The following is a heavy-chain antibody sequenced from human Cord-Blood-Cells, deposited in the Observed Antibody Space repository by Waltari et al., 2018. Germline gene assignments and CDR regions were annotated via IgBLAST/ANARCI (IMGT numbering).Heavy chain of an antibody. Sequence: QVQLVESGGGVVQPGRSLSLSCAASGFTFSTYGMHWVCQAPGKGLEWVAVIWYDGSNKYYADSVKGRFTISRDNSKNTLYLQMNSLRAEDTAVYYCARALESGSCPDYWGQGTLVTVSS. J-gene: IGHJ4*02. CDR2: IWYDGSNK. CDR1: GFTFSTYG. CDR3: ARALESGSCPDY. D-gene: IGHD1-26*01. V-gene: IGHV3-33*01.